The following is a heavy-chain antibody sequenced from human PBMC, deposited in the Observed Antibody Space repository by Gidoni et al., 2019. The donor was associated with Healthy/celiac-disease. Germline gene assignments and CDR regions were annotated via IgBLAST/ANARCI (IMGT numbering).Heavy chain of an antibody. V-gene: IGHV3-30*01. CDR1: GFTFSSYA. Sequence: QVQLVESGGGVVQPGRSLRLSCAASGFTFSSYAMHWVRQAPGKGLEWVAVISYDGSNKYYADSVKGRFTISRDNSKNTLYLQMNSLRAEDTAVYYCARDLVYQGVFDYWGQGTLVTVSS. CDR3: ARDLVYQGVFDY. J-gene: IGHJ4*02. D-gene: IGHD6-13*01. CDR2: ISYDGSNK.